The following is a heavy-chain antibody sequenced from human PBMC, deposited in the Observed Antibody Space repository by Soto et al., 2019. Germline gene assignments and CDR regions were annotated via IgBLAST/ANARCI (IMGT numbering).Heavy chain of an antibody. V-gene: IGHV4-59*01. CDR2: VYNSGST. J-gene: IGHJ4*02. D-gene: IGHD6-13*01. Sequence: WTWIRQPPGKGLEWIGYVYNSGSTNYNPSLKSRVTISEDTSRSQFSLKVNSMSAADTAVYYCARYRREAVAGYTLDYWGQGILVTVSS. CDR3: ARYRREAVAGYTLDY.